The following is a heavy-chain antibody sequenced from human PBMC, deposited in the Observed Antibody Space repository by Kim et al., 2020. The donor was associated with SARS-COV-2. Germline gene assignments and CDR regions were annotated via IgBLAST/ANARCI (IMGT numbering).Heavy chain of an antibody. CDR3: ARERESSGYYQTPLDY. J-gene: IGHJ4*02. Sequence: YIKGRITITADTSKNQFSLKLSSVTAADTAVYYCARERESSGYYQTPLDYWGQGTLVTVSS. V-gene: IGHV4-34*01. D-gene: IGHD3-22*01.